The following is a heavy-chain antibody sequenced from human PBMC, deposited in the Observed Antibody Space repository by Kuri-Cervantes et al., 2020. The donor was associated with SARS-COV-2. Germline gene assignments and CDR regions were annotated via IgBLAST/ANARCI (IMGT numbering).Heavy chain of an antibody. CDR3: VKDRVGVLDS. D-gene: IGHD2-21*01. Sequence: GESLKISCAASGFTFSAYAMSWVRQAPGKGLEWVSAISGSGGSTYYADSVKGRFTISRDNSNNTLYLQMNSLRTEDTAIYYCVKDRVGVLDSWGQGTLVTVSS. J-gene: IGHJ4*02. V-gene: IGHV3-23*01. CDR1: GFTFSAYA. CDR2: ISGSGGST.